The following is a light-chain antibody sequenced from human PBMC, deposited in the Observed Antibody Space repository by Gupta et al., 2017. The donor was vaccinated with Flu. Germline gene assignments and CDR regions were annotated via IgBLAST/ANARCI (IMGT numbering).Light chain of an antibody. Sequence: RATLSLSPGERATLSCRASQSVSSYLAWYQQKPGQAPRLLIYDASNRATGIPARFSGSGSGTDFTLTISSLEPEDFAVYYCQQRSNWPPAFGQGTKVEIK. CDR1: QSVSSY. V-gene: IGKV3-11*01. CDR2: DAS. J-gene: IGKJ1*01. CDR3: QQRSNWPPA.